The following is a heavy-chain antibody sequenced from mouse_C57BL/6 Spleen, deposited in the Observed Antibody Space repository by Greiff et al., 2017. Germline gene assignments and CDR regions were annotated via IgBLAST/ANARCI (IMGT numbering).Heavy chain of an antibody. J-gene: IGHJ2*01. D-gene: IGHD4-1*01. Sequence: QVQLQQPGAELVMPGASVKLSCKASGYTFTSYWMHWVKQRPGQGLEWIGEIDPSDSYTNYNQKFKGKSTLTVDKSSSTAYMQLSSLTSEDSAVSYCGRRAWDAFDYWGQGTTLTVSS. CDR1: GYTFTSYW. CDR2: IDPSDSYT. CDR3: GRRAWDAFDY. V-gene: IGHV1-69*01.